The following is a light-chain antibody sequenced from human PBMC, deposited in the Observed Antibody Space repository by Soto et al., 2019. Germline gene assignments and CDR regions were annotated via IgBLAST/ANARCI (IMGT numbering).Light chain of an antibody. CDR2: SNY. Sequence: QSVLTQPPSASGTPGQRVTISCSGSSSNIGDNTVSWFQQVPGMAPKLLIFSNYQRPSGVPDRFSGSKSGTSASLVISGLQSEDETEYYCATWDDSLNGVVFGGGTKLTVL. J-gene: IGLJ2*01. V-gene: IGLV1-44*01. CDR3: ATWDDSLNGVV. CDR1: SSNIGDNT.